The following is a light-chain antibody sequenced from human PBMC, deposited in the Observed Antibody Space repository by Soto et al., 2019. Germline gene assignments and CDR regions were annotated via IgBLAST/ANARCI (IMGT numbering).Light chain of an antibody. V-gene: IGKV2-28*01. CDR3: MQALQSPRT. CDR1: QSLLHSNGYNY. Sequence: EIVMTQSPLSLPVTPGEPASISCRSSQSLLHSNGYNYLDWYLQKPGQSPQLLIYLGSNRSSGVPDRFSGSGSGTDLTLKISRVEAEDVGVYYCMQALQSPRTFGQATKVDIK. CDR2: LGS. J-gene: IGKJ1*01.